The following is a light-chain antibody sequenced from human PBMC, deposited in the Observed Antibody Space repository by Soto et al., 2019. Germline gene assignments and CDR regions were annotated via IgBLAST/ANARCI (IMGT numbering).Light chain of an antibody. CDR2: LGS. J-gene: IGKJ1*01. CDR3: MQSLQTPRT. Sequence: DIVLTQSPLSLPVTPGEPASLSCRSSQSLLGSGGHNYLDWYVQKPGQSPQFVIFLGSHRPSGVPDRLSGSGSGTDFTLKISRVEAEDVGVYFCMQSLQTPRTFGQGTRVEI. V-gene: IGKV2-28*01. CDR1: QSLLGSGGHNY.